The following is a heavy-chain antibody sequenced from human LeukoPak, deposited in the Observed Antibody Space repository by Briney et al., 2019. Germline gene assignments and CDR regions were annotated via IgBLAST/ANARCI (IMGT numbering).Heavy chain of an antibody. V-gene: IGHV4-59*08. CDR3: ARITMVRGVMRYGMDV. J-gene: IGHJ6*02. D-gene: IGHD3-10*01. CDR2: IYYSGST. CDR1: GGSIRSYY. Sequence: SETLSPTCTVSGGSIRSYYWSWIRQPPVKGLEWIGYIYYSGSTNYNPSLKSRVTISVDTSKNQFSLKLSSVTAADTAVYHCARITMVRGVMRYGMDVWGQGTTVTVSS.